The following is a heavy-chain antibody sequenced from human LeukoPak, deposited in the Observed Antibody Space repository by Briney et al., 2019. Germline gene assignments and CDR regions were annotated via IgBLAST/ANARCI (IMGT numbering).Heavy chain of an antibody. J-gene: IGHJ6*02. CDR3: ARSGGMGV. Sequence: GGSLGLSCAASGFTFSSYAMTWVRQAPGKGLEWVSAISPSGDNTYHADSMKGRFTISRDNSKNTLYLQMNSLRAEDTALYFCARSGGMGVWGQGTTVTVSS. CDR1: GFTFSSYA. CDR2: ISPSGDNT. D-gene: IGHD3-10*01. V-gene: IGHV3-23*01.